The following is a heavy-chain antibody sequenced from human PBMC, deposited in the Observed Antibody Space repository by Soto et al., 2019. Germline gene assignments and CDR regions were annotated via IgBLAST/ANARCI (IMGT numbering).Heavy chain of an antibody. Sequence: QVQLVQSGAEVKKPGASVKVSCQASGSTFINYGVSWVRQAPGQGLEWMGWISAYKGETNYAQKLQGIVTMTTDKSTNTVSLELRSLRSDDTAVYYCARDIIHCGGDCYDDTFAIWGQGTMITVSS. CDR1: GSTFINYG. V-gene: IGHV1-18*01. CDR3: ARDIIHCGGDCYDDTFAI. D-gene: IGHD2-21*02. J-gene: IGHJ3*02. CDR2: ISAYKGET.